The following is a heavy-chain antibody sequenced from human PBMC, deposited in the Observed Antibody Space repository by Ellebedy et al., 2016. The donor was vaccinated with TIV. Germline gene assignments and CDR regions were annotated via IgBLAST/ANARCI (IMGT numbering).Heavy chain of an antibody. CDR1: GGSISSSSYY. V-gene: IGHV4-39*01. D-gene: IGHD6-6*01. CDR2: IYYSGST. Sequence: MPSETLSLTCTVSGGSISSSSYYWGWIRQPPGKGLEWIGSIYYSGSTYYNPSLKSRVTISVDTSKNQFSLKLSSVTAADTAVYYCARHTVSSSSWFDYWGQGTLVTVSS. J-gene: IGHJ4*02. CDR3: ARHTVSSSSWFDY.